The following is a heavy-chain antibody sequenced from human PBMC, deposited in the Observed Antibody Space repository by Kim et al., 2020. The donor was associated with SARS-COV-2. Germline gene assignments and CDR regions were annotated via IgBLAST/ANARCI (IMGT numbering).Heavy chain of an antibody. D-gene: IGHD2-15*01. Sequence: GGSLRLSCAASGFTFSDFAMNWVRQTPGKGLEWVSTITGRGSNTYYADSVRGRFTMSRDNSKNTLFLQMDSLRGDDTAVYYCAKSLVVVASLFDQWGQGTLVTVSS. CDR3: AKSLVVVASLFDQ. J-gene: IGHJ4*02. CDR2: ITGRGSNT. V-gene: IGHV3-23*01. CDR1: GFTFSDFA.